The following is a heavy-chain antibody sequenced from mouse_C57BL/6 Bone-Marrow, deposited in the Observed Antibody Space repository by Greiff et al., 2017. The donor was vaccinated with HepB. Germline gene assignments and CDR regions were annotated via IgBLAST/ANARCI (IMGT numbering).Heavy chain of an antibody. CDR1: GFTFSDAW. V-gene: IGHV6-6*01. D-gene: IGHD4-1*01. Sequence: VQLKESGGGLVQPGGSMKLSCAASGFTFSDAWMDWVRQSPEKGLEWVAEIRNKANNHATYYAESVKGRFTISRDDSKSSVYLQMNSLRAEDTGIYYCTRELGRSYFDYWGQGTTLTVSS. CDR2: IRNKANNHAT. CDR3: TRELGRSYFDY. J-gene: IGHJ2*01.